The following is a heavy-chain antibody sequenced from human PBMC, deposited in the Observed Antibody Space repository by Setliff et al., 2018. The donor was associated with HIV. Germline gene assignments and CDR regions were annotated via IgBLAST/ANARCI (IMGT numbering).Heavy chain of an antibody. J-gene: IGHJ3*02. CDR1: GFTFSNYG. V-gene: IGHV3-30*02. D-gene: IGHD6-19*01. CDR2: IPYDGSNK. Sequence: HPGGSLRLSCAASGFTFSNYGIHWVRQAPGKGLEWVAFIPYDGSNKYYGDSVKGRFTISRDNSKNTVYLQMNSLRPEDTALYYCAKDFGYSSGWYLVSGVFDIWGQGTMVTVSS. CDR3: AKDFGYSSGWYLVSGVFDI.